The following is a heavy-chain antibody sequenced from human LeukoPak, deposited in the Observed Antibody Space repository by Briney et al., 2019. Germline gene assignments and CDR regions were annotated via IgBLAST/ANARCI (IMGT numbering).Heavy chain of an antibody. CDR3: ARSRQASGLFNS. CDR2: IYHSGST. Sequence: PSETLSLTCTVSGGSLSSGGYYWSWIRQPPGKGLEWIGYIYHSGSTYYNPSLKSRVTISVDRSKNQFSLKLSSVTAADTAVYYCARSRQASGLFNSWGQGTLVVVSS. V-gene: IGHV4-30-2*01. J-gene: IGHJ5*01. CDR1: GGSLSSGGYY. D-gene: IGHD3-10*01.